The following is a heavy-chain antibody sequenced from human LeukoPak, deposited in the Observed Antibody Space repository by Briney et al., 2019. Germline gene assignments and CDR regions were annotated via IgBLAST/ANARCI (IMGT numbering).Heavy chain of an antibody. CDR2: IYYSGST. CDR3: ARPGCSSTSCHTPLAFDP. J-gene: IGHJ5*02. Sequence: SETLSLSCTVSGGSISSSSYYWGWIRQPPGKGLEWIGSIYYSGSTYYNPSLKSRVTISVDTSKNQFSLKLSSVTAADTAVYYCARPGCSSTSCHTPLAFDPWGQGTLVTVSS. D-gene: IGHD2-2*02. CDR1: GGSISSSSYY. V-gene: IGHV4-39*01.